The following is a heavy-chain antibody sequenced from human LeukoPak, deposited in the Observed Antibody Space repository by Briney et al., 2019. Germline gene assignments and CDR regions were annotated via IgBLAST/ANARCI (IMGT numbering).Heavy chain of an antibody. CDR3: AKDPLGYYFDC. CDR1: GFTFRSYD. V-gene: IGHV3-30*18. Sequence: GGPLRLSCAASGFTFRSYDMYWVRQAPGKGLQWVATISYDGSSKYYEDSVKGRFTISRDNSENTLHLQMNSLRIEDTAVYYCAKDPLGYYFDCWGQGTLVTVSS. D-gene: IGHD7-27*01. J-gene: IGHJ4*02. CDR2: ISYDGSSK.